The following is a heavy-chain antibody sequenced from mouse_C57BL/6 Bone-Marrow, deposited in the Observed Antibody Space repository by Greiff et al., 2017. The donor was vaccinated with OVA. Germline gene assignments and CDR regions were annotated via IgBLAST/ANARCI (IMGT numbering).Heavy chain of an antibody. CDR3: TAAQGFAY. J-gene: IGHJ3*01. V-gene: IGHV14-4*01. CDR2: IDPENGDT. Sequence: VQLQQSGAELVRPGASVKLSCTASGFNIKDDYMHWVKQRPEQGLEWIGWIDPENGDTEYASKFQGKATITADTSSNTAYLQLSSLTSADTAVYYCTAAQGFAYWGQGTLVTVSA. D-gene: IGHD3-2*02. CDR1: GFNIKDDY.